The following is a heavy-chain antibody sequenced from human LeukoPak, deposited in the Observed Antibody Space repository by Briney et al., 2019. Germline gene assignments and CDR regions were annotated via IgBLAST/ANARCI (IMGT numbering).Heavy chain of an antibody. J-gene: IGHJ4*02. V-gene: IGHV4-59*08. D-gene: IGHD6-13*01. CDR1: GGSISSYY. CDR2: IYYSGST. CDR3: ARIAAAGTRTY. Sequence: SETLSLTCTVSGGSISSYYWSWIRQPPGKGLEWIGYIYYSGSTNYNPSLKSRVTISVDTSKNQFSLKLSSVTAADTAVYYCARIAAAGTRTYWGQGTLVTVSS.